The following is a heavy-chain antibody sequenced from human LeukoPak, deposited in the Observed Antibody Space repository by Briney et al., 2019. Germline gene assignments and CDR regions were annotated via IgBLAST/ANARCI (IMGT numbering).Heavy chain of an antibody. D-gene: IGHD4-23*01. CDR3: ARLAVVTPLNDAFDI. Sequence: PSETLSLTCTVSGGSISSSSYYWGWIRQPPGKGLEWIGSIYYSGSTYYNPSLKSRVTISVDTSQNQFSLKLSSVTAADTAVYYCARLAVVTPLNDAFDIWGQGTMVTVSS. CDR2: IYYSGST. CDR1: GGSISSSSYY. J-gene: IGHJ3*02. V-gene: IGHV4-39*01.